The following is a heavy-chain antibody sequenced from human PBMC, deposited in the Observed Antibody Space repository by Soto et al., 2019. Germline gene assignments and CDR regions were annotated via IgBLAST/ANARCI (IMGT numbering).Heavy chain of an antibody. V-gene: IGHV3-23*01. CDR1: GFTFSSYA. Sequence: EVQLLESGGGLVQPGGSLRLSCAASGFTFSSYAMSWVRQAPEKGLEWVSAISGSGGSTNYADSVKGRFTMSRDNSKITLYLQMNGLRAEDTAVYYCAKAPFSSSSNGYWGQGTLVTVSS. D-gene: IGHD6-6*01. CDR3: AKAPFSSSSNGY. J-gene: IGHJ4*02. CDR2: ISGSGGST.